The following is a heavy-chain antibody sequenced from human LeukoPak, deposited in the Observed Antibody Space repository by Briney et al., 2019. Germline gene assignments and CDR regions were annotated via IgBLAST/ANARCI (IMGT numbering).Heavy chain of an antibody. CDR2: IHGDGIST. V-gene: IGHV3-74*01. D-gene: IGHD4-17*01. CDR1: GFTFSTYL. J-gene: IGHJ4*02. Sequence: GGSLRLSCAASGFTFSTYLMHWVRQAPGKGLVWVSRIHGDGISTTYADSVKGRFTISRDNAKNTLYLQMNSLRAEDTAVYYCARRLRRNYFDYWGQGTLVTVSS. CDR3: ARRLRRNYFDY.